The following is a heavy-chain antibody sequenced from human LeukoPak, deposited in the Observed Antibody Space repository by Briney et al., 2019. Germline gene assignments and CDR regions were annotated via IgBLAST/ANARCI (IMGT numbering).Heavy chain of an antibody. D-gene: IGHD3-3*01. CDR2: ISGSSSSL. J-gene: IGHJ4*02. Sequence: VRQAPGKGLEWVSSISGSSSSLYYTDSVKGRFTISRDNAKNSLYLQMNSLRVEDTAVYYCTDYDFSDWGQGTLVTVSS. CDR3: TDYDFSD. V-gene: IGHV3-21*01.